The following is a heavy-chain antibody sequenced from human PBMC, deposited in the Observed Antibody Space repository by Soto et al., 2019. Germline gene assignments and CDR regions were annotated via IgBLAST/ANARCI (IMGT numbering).Heavy chain of an antibody. CDR3: ARVRGSYGSAFHRFDY. D-gene: IGHD3-10*01. V-gene: IGHV3-48*01. CDR1: GFTFSSYS. Sequence: GGSLRLSCAASGFTFSSYSMNWVRQAPGKGLEWVSYISSSSSTIYYADSVKGRFTISRDNAKNSLYLQMNSLRAEDTAVYYCARVRGSYGSAFHRFDYWGQGTLVTVSS. CDR2: ISSSSSTI. J-gene: IGHJ4*02.